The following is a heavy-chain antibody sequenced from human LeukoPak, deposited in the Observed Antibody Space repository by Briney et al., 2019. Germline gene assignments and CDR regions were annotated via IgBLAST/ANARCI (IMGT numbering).Heavy chain of an antibody. CDR1: GFIFSNYE. J-gene: IGHJ3*02. CDR3: ARVAWEQADAFDI. D-gene: IGHD1-26*01. CDR2: IPGSGSPL. Sequence: GGSLRLSCAASGFIFSNYEMTWVRQAPGKGVECVSYIPGSGSPLYFADSLKGRFTISRDNAKNSLYLHMNSLSAEDTAVYYCARVAWEQADAFDIWGQGTMVTVSS. V-gene: IGHV3-48*03.